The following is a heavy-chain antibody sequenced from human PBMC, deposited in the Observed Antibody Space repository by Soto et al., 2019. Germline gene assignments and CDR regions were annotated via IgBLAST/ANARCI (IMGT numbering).Heavy chain of an antibody. D-gene: IGHD3-16*01. CDR1: GFTFCTYW. V-gene: IGHV3-7*01. J-gene: IGHJ4*02. CDR3: VCGGNFFIY. Sequence: EVQLVEAGGGLVQPGGSLRLSCAASGFTFCTYWMTWVRQPPGKGLEWVANMDQDGSETYYVDSVRGRFTVSRDNAKSSPYLQMNSLRVEDTAVYYCVCGGNFFIYWGQGTLVTVSP. CDR2: MDQDGSET.